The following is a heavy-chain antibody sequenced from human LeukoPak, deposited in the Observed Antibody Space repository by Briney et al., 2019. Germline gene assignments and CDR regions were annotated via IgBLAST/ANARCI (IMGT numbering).Heavy chain of an antibody. CDR3: ARDRARVTMVRGVMNAFDI. Sequence: ASVKVSCKASGYTFTGYYLHWVRQAPGQGLEWMGWINPNSGGTMYAQKFQGRVTITKDTSSSTAYLELSRLRSDDTAVYFCARDRARVTMVRGVMNAFDIWGQGTMVTVSS. V-gene: IGHV1-2*02. J-gene: IGHJ3*02. CDR2: INPNSGGT. CDR1: GYTFTGYY. D-gene: IGHD3-10*01.